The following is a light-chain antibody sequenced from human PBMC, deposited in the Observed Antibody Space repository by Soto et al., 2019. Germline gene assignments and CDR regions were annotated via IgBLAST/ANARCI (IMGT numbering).Light chain of an antibody. Sequence: ESVLTQSPGTLSLPPGERATLSCRASQSVRSSYLAWYQQKFGQAPRLLIYGASSRATGIPDRFSGSGSGKDFTFTISRLEPEDFAVYYCQQYGSSSWTFGQGTKVEIK. CDR2: GAS. V-gene: IGKV3-20*01. CDR3: QQYGSSSWT. J-gene: IGKJ1*01. CDR1: QSVRSSY.